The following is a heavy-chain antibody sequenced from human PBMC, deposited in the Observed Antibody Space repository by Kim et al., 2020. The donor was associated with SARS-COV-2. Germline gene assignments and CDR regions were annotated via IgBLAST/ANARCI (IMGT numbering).Heavy chain of an antibody. CDR1: GFTFSRHV. D-gene: IGHD1-1*01. CDR3: AKTIIGTNHGKFDY. V-gene: IGHV3-23*02. CDR2: ISSSGDSA. J-gene: IGHJ4*02. Sequence: GGSLRLSCAASGFTFSRHVMGWVRQAPGKGLEWVSGISSSGDSAYYGDSVKDRFTISRDNSKNTLYLQMNSLRAEDTAVYFCAKTIIGTNHGKFDYWGQGTLVTVSS.